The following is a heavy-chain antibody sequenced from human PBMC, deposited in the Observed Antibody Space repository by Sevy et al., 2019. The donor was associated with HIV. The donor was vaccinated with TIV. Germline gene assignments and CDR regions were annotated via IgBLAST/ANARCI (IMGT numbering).Heavy chain of an antibody. D-gene: IGHD3-22*01. Sequence: GGSLRLSCAASGFTFSSYKMNWVRQAPGKGLEWVSYISSSGSTIYYARSVKGRFTVSRDNAKNSLYLQMNSLRAEDTAVYYCARDSGDYYDSNDYFDYWGQGTLVTVSS. V-gene: IGHV3-48*03. CDR1: GFTFSSYK. J-gene: IGHJ4*02. CDR3: ARDSGDYYDSNDYFDY. CDR2: ISSSGSTI.